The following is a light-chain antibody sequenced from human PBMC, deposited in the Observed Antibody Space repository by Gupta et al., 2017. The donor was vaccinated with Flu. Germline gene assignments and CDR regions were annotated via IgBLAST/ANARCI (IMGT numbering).Light chain of an antibody. V-gene: IGLV1-40*01. CDR1: SSNIGAGHD. Sequence: QSALTQPPSVSGAPGQRVTISCTGSSSNIGAGHDVNWYQQLPGTAPKLLIYGTSNRPAGVPDRFSGAKSGTSASLAITGLQAEDEADYYCQSYDSSLSGSRVFGGGTKLTVL. CDR2: GTS. CDR3: QSYDSSLSGSRV. J-gene: IGLJ2*01.